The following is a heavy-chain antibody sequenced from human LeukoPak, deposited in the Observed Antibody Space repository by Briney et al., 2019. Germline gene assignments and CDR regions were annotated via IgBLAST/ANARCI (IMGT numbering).Heavy chain of an antibody. J-gene: IGHJ4*02. CDR1: GYSFSSNW. D-gene: IGHD2-2*01. CDR2: IDPSDSYT. V-gene: IGHV5-10-1*01. CDR3: ARDSTTAAVLDY. Sequence: GESLKISCKGSGYSFSSNWISWVRQMPGKGLEWMGRIDPSDSYTNYSPSFQGHVTISADKSISTAYLQWSSLKASDTAMYYCARDSTTAAVLDYWGQGTLVTVSS.